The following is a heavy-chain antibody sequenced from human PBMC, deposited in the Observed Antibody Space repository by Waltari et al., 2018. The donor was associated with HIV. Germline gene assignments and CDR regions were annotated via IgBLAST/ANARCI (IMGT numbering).Heavy chain of an antibody. D-gene: IGHD5-12*01. V-gene: IGHV4-61*02. CDR2: IYTSGST. Sequence: QVQLQESGPGLVKPSQTLSLTCTVSGGSISRGDSYWSWIRQPAGKGLEWIGRIYTSGSTNYNPSLKSRVTISLDTSKNQFSLKLSSVTAADTAVYYCARGRDGYNYLDYWGQGTLVTVSS. CDR1: GGSISRGDSY. J-gene: IGHJ4*02. CDR3: ARGRDGYNYLDY.